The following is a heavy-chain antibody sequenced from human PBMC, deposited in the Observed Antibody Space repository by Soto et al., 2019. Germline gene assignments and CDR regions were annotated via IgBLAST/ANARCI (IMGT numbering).Heavy chain of an antibody. V-gene: IGHV1-18*01. D-gene: IGHD3-9*01. Sequence: GASVKVACKASGYTFTSYGISWVRQAPGQGLEWMGWISAYNGNTNYAQKLQGRVTMTTDTSTSTAYMELRSLRSDDTAVYYCAIILYDILPGDGTDVWGQGTTVTVS. J-gene: IGHJ6*02. CDR1: GYTFTSYG. CDR3: AIILYDILPGDGTDV. CDR2: ISAYNGNT.